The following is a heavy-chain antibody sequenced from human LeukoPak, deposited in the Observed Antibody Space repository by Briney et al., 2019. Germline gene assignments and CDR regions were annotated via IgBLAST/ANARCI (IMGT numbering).Heavy chain of an antibody. J-gene: IGHJ6*04. D-gene: IGHD3-10*01. Sequence: GGPLRLSCATSGFTFRRYEMNRVPQAPAKGLNRVSYISSSGTTIYYADSVKGRFTISRDNAKNSLYLQMNSLRAEDTAVYYCARDPGIYGSGSYRAHYYYYGMDVWGKGTTVTVSS. CDR1: GFTFRRYE. CDR2: ISSSGTTI. CDR3: ARDPGIYGSGSYRAHYYYYGMDV. V-gene: IGHV3-48*03.